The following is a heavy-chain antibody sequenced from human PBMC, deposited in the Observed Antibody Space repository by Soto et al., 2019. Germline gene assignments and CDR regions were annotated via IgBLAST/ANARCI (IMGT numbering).Heavy chain of an antibody. CDR3: ARDLGRSSYMDV. V-gene: IGHV1-69*04. J-gene: IGHJ6*03. CDR2: IIPILGIA. D-gene: IGHD3-10*01. CDR1: GGTFSSYT. Sequence: SVKVSSKASGGTFSSYTISWVRQSPGQGLEWMGRIIPILGIANYAQKFQGRDKITADKSTSTAYMELSSLRSEDTAVYYCARDLGRSSYMDVWGKGTLVTVSS.